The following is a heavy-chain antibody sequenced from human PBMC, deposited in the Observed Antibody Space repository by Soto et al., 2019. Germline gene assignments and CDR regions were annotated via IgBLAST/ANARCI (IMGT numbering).Heavy chain of an antibody. J-gene: IGHJ6*02. Sequence: PSQTLSLTCAISGDSVSSNSAAWNWIRQSPSRGLEWLGRTYYRSKWYNDYAVSVKSRITINPDTSKNQFSLQLNSVTPKDTAVYYCARGRYSYGSSIPYGMDVWGQGTTVTVSS. V-gene: IGHV6-1*01. D-gene: IGHD5-18*01. CDR1: GDSVSSNSAA. CDR2: TYYRSKWYN. CDR3: ARGRYSYGSSIPYGMDV.